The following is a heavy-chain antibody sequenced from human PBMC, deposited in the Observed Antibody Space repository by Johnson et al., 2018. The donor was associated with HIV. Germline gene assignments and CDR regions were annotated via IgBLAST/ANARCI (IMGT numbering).Heavy chain of an antibody. J-gene: IGHJ3*02. CDR3: TKPSTGTYYGFHI. Sequence: QVQLVESGGGVVQPGRSLRLSCAASGFTFSSYGMHWVRQAPGKGLEWVAFIRYDGSNKHYADSVKGRFTISRDTSKNTLDLQMNSLRAEDTAVYYCTKPSTGTYYGFHIWGQGTMVTVSS. CDR1: GFTFSSYG. CDR2: IRYDGSNK. V-gene: IGHV3-30*02.